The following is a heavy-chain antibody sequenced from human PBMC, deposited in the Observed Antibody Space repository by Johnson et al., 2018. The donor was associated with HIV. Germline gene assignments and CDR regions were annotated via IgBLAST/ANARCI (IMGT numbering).Heavy chain of an antibody. Sequence: VQLVESGGGLIQPGGSLRLSCAASGFTVSSNYMSWVRQAPGKGLEWVSVLYSGGSTYSADSVRGRFPISRDHSRNTLYLQMSSLRVEDTAMYYCARDGESQQLPLGDAFDVWGQGTMVTVSS. CDR2: LYSGGST. CDR3: ARDGESQQLPLGDAFDV. J-gene: IGHJ3*01. V-gene: IGHV3-53*01. D-gene: IGHD6-13*01. CDR1: GFTVSSNY.